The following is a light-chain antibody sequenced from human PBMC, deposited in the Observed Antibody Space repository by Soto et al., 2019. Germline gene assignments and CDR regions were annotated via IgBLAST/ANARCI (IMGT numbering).Light chain of an antibody. J-gene: IGLJ3*02. CDR1: SSNIGSNT. V-gene: IGLV1-44*01. CDR2: KKN. CDR3: SAWDDSRNGLL. Sequence: QSVLTQPPSASGTPGQRVTISCSGSSSNIGSNTVNWYQQLPATAPQFLIYKKNQRRSGVPDRFFASKSATSASLAISGVQSEDEEDDYCSAWDDSRNGLLFGGGTKLTVL.